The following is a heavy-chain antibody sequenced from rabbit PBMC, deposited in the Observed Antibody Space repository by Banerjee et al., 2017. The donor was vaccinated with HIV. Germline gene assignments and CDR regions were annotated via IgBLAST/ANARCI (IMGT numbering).Heavy chain of an antibody. CDR2: IYTGSGST. D-gene: IGHD2-1*01. V-gene: IGHV1S40*01. J-gene: IGHJ6*01. CDR1: GFSFSSSYY. Sequence: QSLEESGGDLVKPGASLTLTCTASGFSFSSSYYICWVRQAPGKGLEWIGCIYTGSGSTYYASWAKGRFTISETTSTTVTLQMTSLTAADTATYFCARNAAYADYGDAYYYGLDLWGPGTLVTVS. CDR3: ARNAAYADYGDAYYYGLDL.